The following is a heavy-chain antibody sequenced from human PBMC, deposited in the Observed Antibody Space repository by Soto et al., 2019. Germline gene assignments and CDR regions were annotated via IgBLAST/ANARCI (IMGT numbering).Heavy chain of an antibody. D-gene: IGHD2-15*01. Sequence: EVQLVESGGGLVQPGGSLRLSCAATGFTFSSKDMNWVRQAPGKGLGWVSYISSSSSPIYYADSVRGRFNISRDNAKNSLYLKMNGRAAEDTAVYYCARTHRILDSFDIWGHGTMVTVSS. J-gene: IGHJ3*02. V-gene: IGHV3-48*01. CDR1: GFTFSSKD. CDR3: ARTHRILDSFDI. CDR2: ISSSSSPI.